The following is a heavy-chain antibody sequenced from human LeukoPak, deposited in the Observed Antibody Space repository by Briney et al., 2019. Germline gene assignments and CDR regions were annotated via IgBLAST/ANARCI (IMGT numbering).Heavy chain of an antibody. CDR1: GFTFSSYW. Sequence: QSGGSLRLSCAASGFTFSSYWMHWVRQAPGKGLVWVSRINSDGSSTSYADSVKGRFTISSDNAKNTLYLQMNSLRPEDTAVYYCAKIGAAGTLLYWFDPWGQGTLVTVSS. CDR3: AKIGAAGTLLYWFDP. CDR2: INSDGSST. D-gene: IGHD6-13*01. J-gene: IGHJ5*02. V-gene: IGHV3-74*01.